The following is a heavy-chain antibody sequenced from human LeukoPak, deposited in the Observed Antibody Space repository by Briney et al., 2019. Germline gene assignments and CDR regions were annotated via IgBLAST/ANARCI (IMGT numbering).Heavy chain of an antibody. J-gene: IGHJ3*02. CDR1: GITLSSYW. CDR3: VRDQGAFDM. CDR2: IKQDASEK. V-gene: IGHV3-7*05. Sequence: GGPLRLSCAGSGITLSSYWMSWVRQAPGKGLEWVGNIKQDASEKYFVDSLRGRFTISRDNAKNSLFLQMNSLRADDTAVYYCVRDQGAFDMWGHGTMVTVSS.